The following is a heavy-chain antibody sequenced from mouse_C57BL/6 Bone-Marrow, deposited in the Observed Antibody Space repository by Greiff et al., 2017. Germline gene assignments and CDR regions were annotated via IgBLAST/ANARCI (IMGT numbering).Heavy chain of an antibody. D-gene: IGHD2-10*02. Sequence: QVQLQQPGAELVRPGSSVKLSCKASGYTFTSYWTHWMKQRPIQGLEWIGNIDPSDSETPYNQKFKDKATLTVDKSSSTAYMQLSSLTSEDSAVYDCAREVWLLAHWYDDVWGTGTTVTVTA. CDR3: AREVWLLAHWYDDV. CDR1: GYTFTSYW. CDR2: IDPSDSET. V-gene: IGHV1-52*01. J-gene: IGHJ1*03.